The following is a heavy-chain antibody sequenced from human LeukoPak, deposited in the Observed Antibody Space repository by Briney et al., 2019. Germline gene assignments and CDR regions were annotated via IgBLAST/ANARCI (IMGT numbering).Heavy chain of an antibody. CDR2: ISGSGGST. Sequence: PGGSLRLSCAASGFTFSTYAMSWVRQAPGKGLEWVSAISGSGGSTYYADSVKGRFTISRDNSKNTLYLQMNSLRAEDTAVYYCAKDLLRYFYGLSELDYWGQETLVTVSS. V-gene: IGHV3-23*01. CDR1: GFTFSTYA. CDR3: AKDLLRYFYGLSELDY. D-gene: IGHD3-9*01. J-gene: IGHJ4*02.